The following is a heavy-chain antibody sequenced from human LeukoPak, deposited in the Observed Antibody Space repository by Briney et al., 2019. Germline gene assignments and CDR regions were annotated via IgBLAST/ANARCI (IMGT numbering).Heavy chain of an antibody. D-gene: IGHD2-21*01. J-gene: IGHJ6*02. Sequence: GASVKVSCKASGYTFTSYGISWVRQAPGQGLEWMGWISAYNGNTNYAQKLQGRVTMTTDTSTSTAYMELRSLRSDDTAVYYCARDPWRNSQYYYGMDVWGQGTTITVSS. CDR2: ISAYNGNT. CDR1: GYTFTSYG. V-gene: IGHV1-18*01. CDR3: ARDPWRNSQYYYGMDV.